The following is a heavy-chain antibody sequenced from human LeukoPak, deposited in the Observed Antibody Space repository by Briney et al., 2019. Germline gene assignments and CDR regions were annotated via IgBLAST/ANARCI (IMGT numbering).Heavy chain of an antibody. D-gene: IGHD3-3*01. V-gene: IGHV1-46*01. CDR2: INPSGGST. CDR3: ARDPGGFLEWLLD. J-gene: IGHJ4*02. Sequence: ASVKVSCKASGYTFTSCYMHWVRQAPGQGLEWMGIINPSGGSTSYAQKFQGRVTMTRDTSTSTVYMELSSLRSEDTAVYYCARDPGGFLEWLLDWGQGTLVTVSS. CDR1: GYTFTSCY.